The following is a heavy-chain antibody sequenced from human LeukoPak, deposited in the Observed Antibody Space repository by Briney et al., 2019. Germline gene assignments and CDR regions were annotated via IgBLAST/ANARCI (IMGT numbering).Heavy chain of an antibody. CDR3: ARRSVYYDSSGYSPDAFDI. J-gene: IGHJ3*02. CDR2: IYYSGST. CDR1: GGSISSYY. D-gene: IGHD3-22*01. Sequence: SETLSLTCTVSGGSISSYYWSWIRQPPGKGLEWIGYIYYSGSTNYNPSFKSRVTISVDTSKNQFSLKLSSVTAADTAVYYCARRSVYYDSSGYSPDAFDIWGQGTMVTVSS. V-gene: IGHV4-59*08.